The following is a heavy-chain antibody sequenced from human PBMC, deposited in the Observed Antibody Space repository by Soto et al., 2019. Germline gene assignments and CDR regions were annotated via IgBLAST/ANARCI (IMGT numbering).Heavy chain of an antibody. V-gene: IGHV3-30-3*01. J-gene: IGHJ3*01. D-gene: IGHD3-10*01. Sequence: QVQLVESGGGVVQPGRSLRLSCAASGFTFSTYAMHWVRRAPGKGLEWMAVISYDATNKYYADPVKGRFTISRDNSKNTLSLQLNSLRAEDTALYYCARDGGSYWGHGTMVIVSS. CDR3: ARDGGSY. CDR1: GFTFSTYA. CDR2: ISYDATNK.